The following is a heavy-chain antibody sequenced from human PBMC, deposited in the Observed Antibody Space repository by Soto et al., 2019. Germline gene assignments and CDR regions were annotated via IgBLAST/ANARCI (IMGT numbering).Heavy chain of an antibody. CDR2: ISAHNGNT. CDR3: ARGRYGDY. Sequence: QVHLVQSGAEVKKPGASVKVSCKGSGYAFTTYGITWVRQAPGQGLEWMGWISAHNGNTNYAQKLQGRVTVTRDTSTSTAYMELRSMRSDDTAVYYCARGRYGDYGGQGALVTVSS. CDR1: GYAFTTYG. J-gene: IGHJ4*02. V-gene: IGHV1-18*01. D-gene: IGHD1-1*01.